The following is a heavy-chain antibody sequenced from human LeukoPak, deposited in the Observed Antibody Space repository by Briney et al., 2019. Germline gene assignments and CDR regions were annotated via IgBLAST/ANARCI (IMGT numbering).Heavy chain of an antibody. CDR2: IYYSGST. CDR1: GGSISSGGYY. Sequence: SETLSLTCTVSGGSISSGGYYWSWIRQHPGKGLEWIGYIYYSGSTYYNPSLKSRVTISVDTSKYQFSLKLSSVTAADTAVYYCARTSTPGGWFDPWGQGTLVTVSS. CDR3: ARTSTPGGWFDP. J-gene: IGHJ5*02. V-gene: IGHV4-31*03. D-gene: IGHD2-2*01.